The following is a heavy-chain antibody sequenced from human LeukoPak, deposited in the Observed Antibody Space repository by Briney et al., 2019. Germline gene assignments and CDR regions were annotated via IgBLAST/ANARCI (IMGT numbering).Heavy chain of an antibody. CDR2: IRYDGSNK. J-gene: IGHJ2*01. CDR3: AKDIAVAGMTFWYFDL. CDR1: GFTFSSYG. D-gene: IGHD6-19*01. V-gene: IGHV3-30*02. Sequence: GGSLRLSCAASGFTFSSYGMHWVRQAPGKGLEWVAFIRYDGSNKYYADSVRGRFTISRDNAKNSLYLQMNSLRAEDTALYYCAKDIAVAGMTFWYFDLWGRGTLVTVSS.